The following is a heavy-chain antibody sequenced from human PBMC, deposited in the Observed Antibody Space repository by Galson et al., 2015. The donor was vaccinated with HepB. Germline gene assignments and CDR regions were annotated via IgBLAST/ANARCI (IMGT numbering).Heavy chain of an antibody. J-gene: IGHJ4*02. CDR1: GDSVSDTIAT. D-gene: IGHD6-13*01. CDR2: TYYRSKWYN. V-gene: IGHV6-1*03. Sequence: CAISGDSVSDTIATWNWIRQSPSRGLEWLGRTYYRSKWYNDYAGSVKSCITINPDTSNNQFSLQLNSVTPEDTAVYFCSRSSSWRQDCWGQGTLVTVSS. CDR3: SRSSSWRQDC.